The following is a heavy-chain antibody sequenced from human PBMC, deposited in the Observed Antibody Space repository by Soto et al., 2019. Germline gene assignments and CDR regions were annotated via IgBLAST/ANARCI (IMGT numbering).Heavy chain of an antibody. V-gene: IGHV4-31*03. CDR2: IYYSGST. CDR1: GGSISSGGYY. CDR3: ARGHDYMYNWFDP. J-gene: IGHJ5*02. Sequence: SETLSLTCTVSGGSISSGGYYWSWIRQHPGKGLEWIGYIYYSGSTYYNPSLKSRVTISVDTSKNQFSLKLSSVTAADTAVYYCARGHDYMYNWFDPWGQGTLVTVSS. D-gene: IGHD4-4*01.